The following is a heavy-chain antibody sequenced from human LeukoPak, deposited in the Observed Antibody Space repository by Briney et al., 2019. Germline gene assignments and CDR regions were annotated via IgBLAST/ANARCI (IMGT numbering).Heavy chain of an antibody. CDR3: ARDRRWEQLHAFDI. Sequence: PSETLSLTCTVSGGSISSYYWSWIRHPPGKGLEWIGNIFYSGSPNYNPSLKSRVTISFDTSKNQFSLKLSSVTAADTAVYYCARDRRWEQLHAFDIWGQGTMVTVSS. D-gene: IGHD1-26*01. J-gene: IGHJ3*02. CDR2: IFYSGSP. CDR1: GGSISSYY. V-gene: IGHV4-59*12.